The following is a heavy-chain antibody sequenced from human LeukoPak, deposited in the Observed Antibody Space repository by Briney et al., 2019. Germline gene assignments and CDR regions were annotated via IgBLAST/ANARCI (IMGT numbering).Heavy chain of an antibody. CDR1: GGSISISNYF. V-gene: IGHV4-39*01. Sequence: PSETLSLTCSVSGGSISISNYFWGWFRQPPGKGLEWIASISSTGITHYYPSLESRISVSVETSKNQFSLKLTSLTAADTAVYYCAFSGWFWGAFDYWGQGILVTVSS. CDR3: AFSGWFWGAFDY. D-gene: IGHD6-19*01. CDR2: ISSTGIT. J-gene: IGHJ4*02.